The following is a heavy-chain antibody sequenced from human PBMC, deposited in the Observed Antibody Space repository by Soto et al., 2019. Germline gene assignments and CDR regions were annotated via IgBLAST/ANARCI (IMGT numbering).Heavy chain of an antibody. CDR2: VHHSWGS. CDR3: ARQGFGPLHGLVDV. Sequence: QVQLQESGPGLVKPSETLSLSCTVSGGSTSSYYWSWFRQSPGKRMEWIGYVHHSWGSSYNPSLQSRVAISLDPSKSQFSLKVTSVTATDTAVYYCARQGFGPLHGLVDVWGQGTTVTVSS. J-gene: IGHJ6*02. D-gene: IGHD3-10*01. V-gene: IGHV4-59*08. CDR1: GGSTSSYY.